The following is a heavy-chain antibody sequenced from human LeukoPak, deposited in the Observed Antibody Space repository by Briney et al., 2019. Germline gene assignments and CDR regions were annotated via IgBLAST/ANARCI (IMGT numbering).Heavy chain of an antibody. CDR3: ATHLKEELDAFDI. V-gene: IGHV1-18*01. J-gene: IGHJ3*02. Sequence: GASVKVSCKASGYTFTSYGISWVRQAPGQGLEWMGWISAYNGNTNYAQKLQGRVTMTTDTSTSTAYLELRSLRSDDTAVYYCATHLKEELDAFDIWGQGTMVTVSS. CDR2: ISAYNGNT. CDR1: GYTFTSYG. D-gene: IGHD1-26*01.